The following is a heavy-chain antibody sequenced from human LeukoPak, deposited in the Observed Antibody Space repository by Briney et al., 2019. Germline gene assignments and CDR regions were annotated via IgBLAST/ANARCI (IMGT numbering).Heavy chain of an antibody. V-gene: IGHV4-38-2*01. CDR2: IYHSGST. J-gene: IGHJ4*02. CDR1: GYSIGSGYY. Sequence: PSETLSLTCAVSGYSIGSGYYWGWIRQPPGKGLEWIGSIYHSGSTYYNPSLKSRVTTSVDTSKNQFSLKLSSVTAADTAVYYCARLAARHPFDYWGQGTLVTVSS. CDR3: ARLAARHPFDY. D-gene: IGHD6-6*01.